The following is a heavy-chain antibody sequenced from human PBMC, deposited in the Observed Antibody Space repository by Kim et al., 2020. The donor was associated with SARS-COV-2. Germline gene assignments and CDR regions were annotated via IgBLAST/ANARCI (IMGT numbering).Heavy chain of an antibody. CDR2: ISAYNGNT. V-gene: IGHV1-18*01. D-gene: IGHD3-22*01. CDR3: ARVWAQDYYDSSGYKGLYKNAFDI. Sequence: ASVKVSCKASGYTFTSYGISWVRQAPGQGLEWMGWISAYNGNTNYAQKLQGRVTMTTDTSTSTAYMELRSLRSDDTAVYYCARVWAQDYYDSSGYKGLYKNAFDIWGQGTMVTVSS. CDR1: GYTFTSYG. J-gene: IGHJ3*02.